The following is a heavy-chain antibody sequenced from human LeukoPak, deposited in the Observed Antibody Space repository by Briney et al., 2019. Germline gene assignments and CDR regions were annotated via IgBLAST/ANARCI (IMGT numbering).Heavy chain of an antibody. D-gene: IGHD5-18*01. V-gene: IGHV4-39*01. CDR2: IYYSGNT. J-gene: IGHJ4*02. CDR3: ARQTWIQLWFLGY. Sequence: PSETLSLTCTVSGDSISSTNYYWDWIRQPPGKGLEWIGSIYYSGNTYYNPSLKSRVTISIDTSKNQFSLKLSSMTAADTAVYYCARQTWIQLWFLGYWGQGTLVTVSS. CDR1: GDSISSTNYY.